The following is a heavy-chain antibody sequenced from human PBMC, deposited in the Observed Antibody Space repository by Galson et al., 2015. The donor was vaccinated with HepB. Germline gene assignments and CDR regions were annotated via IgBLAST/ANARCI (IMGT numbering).Heavy chain of an antibody. J-gene: IGHJ4*02. V-gene: IGHV3-9*01. CDR1: GFTFDDHA. D-gene: IGHD1-26*01. CDR3: AKDGGGSYYN. Sequence: SLRLSCAASGFTFDDHAMHWVRQAPGKGLEWVSGVSWNSDSTVYADSVKGRFTISRDNAKKSLYLQMNSLKAEDTALYYCAKDGGGSYYNWGQGTLVTVSS. CDR2: VSWNSDST.